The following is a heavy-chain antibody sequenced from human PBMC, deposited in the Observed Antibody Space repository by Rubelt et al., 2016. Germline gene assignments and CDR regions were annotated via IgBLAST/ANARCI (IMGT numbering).Heavy chain of an antibody. D-gene: IGHD3-10*01. Sequence: LWGRGGGVVQPGRSLRLPCEASGFTFSSYWMHWVRQAPGKGLLWVSRINSDGSSTDYADSVTGRFTISRDNAKNTLYLQMNRLRAEDTAVYFCASWFFRVDYWGQGTLVTVSS. CDR2: INSDGSST. J-gene: IGHJ4*02. V-gene: IGHV3-74*01. CDR1: GFTFSSYW. CDR3: ASWFFRVDY.